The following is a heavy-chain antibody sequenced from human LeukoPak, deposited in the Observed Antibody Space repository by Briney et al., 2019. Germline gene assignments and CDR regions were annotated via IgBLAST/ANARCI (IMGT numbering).Heavy chain of an antibody. Sequence: GESLKISCKGSGYSFTSYWIGWVRQMPGKGLEWMGIIYPGDSDTRYSPSFQGQVTISADKSISTAYLQWSSLKASDTAMYYCARHEYYYGSSGELTGYYYYGMDVWGQGTTVTVSS. J-gene: IGHJ6*02. CDR2: IYPGDSDT. D-gene: IGHD3-22*01. CDR1: GYSFTSYW. V-gene: IGHV5-51*01. CDR3: ARHEYYYGSSGELTGYYYYGMDV.